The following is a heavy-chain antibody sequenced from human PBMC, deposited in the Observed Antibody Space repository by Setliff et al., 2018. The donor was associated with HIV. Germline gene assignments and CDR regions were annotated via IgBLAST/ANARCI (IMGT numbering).Heavy chain of an antibody. CDR2: IKPDGSSI. CDR3: ARVWAMQQLVPGY. V-gene: IGHV3-74*01. J-gene: IGHJ4*02. Sequence: GVLRLSCAASGFSISSYWMHWVRQTPGKGLVWVSRIKPDGSSITYADSVKGRFTISRDNAKNTVYLQMNSLRVEDTAVYYCARVWAMQQLVPGYWGQGTLVTVSS. D-gene: IGHD6-6*01. CDR1: GFSISSYW.